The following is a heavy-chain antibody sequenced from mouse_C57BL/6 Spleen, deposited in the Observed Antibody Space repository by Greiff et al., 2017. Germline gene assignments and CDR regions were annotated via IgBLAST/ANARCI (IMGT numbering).Heavy chain of an antibody. V-gene: IGHV1-42*01. J-gene: IGHJ4*01. CDR1: GYSFTGYY. Sequence: VQLQQPGAELVKPGASVKISCKASGYSFTGYYMNWVKQSPEKSLEWIGEINPSTGGTTYNQKFKAKATLTVDKSSSTAYMQLKSLTSEDSAVYYCARRDYGVDYWGQGTSVTVSS. CDR3: ARRDYGVDY. CDR2: INPSTGGT.